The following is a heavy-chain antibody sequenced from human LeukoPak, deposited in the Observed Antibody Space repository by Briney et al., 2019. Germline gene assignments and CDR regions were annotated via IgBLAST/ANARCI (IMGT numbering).Heavy chain of an antibody. CDR3: ARSYYDTSDYEYYFDY. CDR2: IRGGGGST. V-gene: IGHV3-23*01. D-gene: IGHD3-22*01. J-gene: IGHJ4*02. CDR1: GLSFSSHA. Sequence: GGSLTLSCAASGLSFSSHAMRWVRQTPGRGLEWFSTIRGGGGSTYYADSVEGRFTISRDNYKNTLYLQMNSLRAEDTAVYYCARSYYDTSDYEYYFDYWGRGTLVTVSS.